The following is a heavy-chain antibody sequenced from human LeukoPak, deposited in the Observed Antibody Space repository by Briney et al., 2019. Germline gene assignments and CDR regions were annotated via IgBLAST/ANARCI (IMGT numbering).Heavy chain of an antibody. Sequence: PSETLSLTCSVSGVSISTYYWIWIRQPPAKGLEWMGFFSYSGSTKYNPSLKSRVTISVDTSKNQFSLKLSSATAADTAVYYCARRYCSGGSCYSSLDYRGQGSLVTVSS. CDR3: ARRYCSGGSCYSSLDY. CDR2: FSYSGST. CDR1: GVSISTYY. V-gene: IGHV4-59*08. J-gene: IGHJ4*02. D-gene: IGHD2-15*01.